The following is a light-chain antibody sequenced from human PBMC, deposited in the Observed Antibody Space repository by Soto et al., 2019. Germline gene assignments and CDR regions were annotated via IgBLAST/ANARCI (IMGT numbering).Light chain of an antibody. CDR2: KKS. Sequence: DIQMTQSPSTLSASVEDRVTITCRASQSLDSWLAWYQQKPGKPPKLLIYKKSILEFGVPSRFSGGGSGTLFTLTISSLQPDDFATYDCQQYHTFSTFGQGTKVEIK. V-gene: IGKV1-5*03. J-gene: IGKJ1*01. CDR1: QSLDSW. CDR3: QQYHTFST.